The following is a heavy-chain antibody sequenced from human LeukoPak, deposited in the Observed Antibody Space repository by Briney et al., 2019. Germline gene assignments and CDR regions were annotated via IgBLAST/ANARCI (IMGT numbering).Heavy chain of an antibody. CDR3: ARHYDILTGYHGDYFDY. J-gene: IGHJ4*02. D-gene: IGHD3-9*01. CDR1: GGSISSSSYY. CDR2: IYYSGST. V-gene: IGHV4-39*07. Sequence: PSETLSLTCTASGGSISSSSYYWGWIRQPPGKGLEWIGSIYYSGSTYYNPSLKSRVTISVDTSKNQFSLKLSSVTAADTAVYYCARHYDILTGYHGDYFDYRGQGTLVTVSS.